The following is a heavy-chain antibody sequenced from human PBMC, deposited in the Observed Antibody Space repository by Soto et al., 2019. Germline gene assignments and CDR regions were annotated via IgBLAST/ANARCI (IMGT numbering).Heavy chain of an antibody. J-gene: IGHJ6*02. V-gene: IGHV1-69*01. D-gene: IGHD6-19*01. CDR3: AREGQWLVRLGGVQYHGMDV. Sequence: QVQLVQSGAEVKKPGSSVKVSCKASGGTFSSSAISWVRQAPGQGLEWMGGIIPIFGTATYAQKLQGRVTITADASAYTAYMELSSLTSEDTAIYFCAREGQWLVRLGGVQYHGMDVWGQGTTVTVSS. CDR1: GGTFSSSA. CDR2: IIPIFGTA.